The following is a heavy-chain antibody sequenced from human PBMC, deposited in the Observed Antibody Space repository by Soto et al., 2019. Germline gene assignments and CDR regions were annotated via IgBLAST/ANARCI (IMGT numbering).Heavy chain of an antibody. CDR1: GFTFSTYA. D-gene: IGHD1-1*01. V-gene: IGHV3-30-3*01. J-gene: IGHJ4*01. Sequence: PGGSLRLSCAASGFTFSTYAMHWVRQAPGKGRGWVAVISFTGTNKNYADSGKGRFTISRDNSMNTLYVQRNSMRAEDTAVFYCGRAPGDWKETFHYWGQGTLVTVSS. CDR3: GRAPGDWKETFHY. CDR2: ISFTGTNK.